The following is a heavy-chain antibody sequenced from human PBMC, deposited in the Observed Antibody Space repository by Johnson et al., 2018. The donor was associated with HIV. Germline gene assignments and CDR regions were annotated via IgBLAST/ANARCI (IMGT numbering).Heavy chain of an antibody. CDR1: GFTFSDHY. CDR3: ARDRGYWDAFDI. V-gene: IGHV3-11*04. Sequence: QVQLVESGGGLVKPEGSLRLSCAASGFTFSDHYMSWIRQTPGKGLEWVSYISSLGTTVYNAASVKGRFSISRDNAKQSLYLQMNSLRAEDTAVYYCARDRGYWDAFDIWGQGTMVTVSS. J-gene: IGHJ3*02. D-gene: IGHD3-22*01. CDR2: ISSLGTTV.